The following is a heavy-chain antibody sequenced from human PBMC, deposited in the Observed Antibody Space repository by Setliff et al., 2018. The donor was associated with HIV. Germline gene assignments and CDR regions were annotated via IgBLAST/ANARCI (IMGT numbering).Heavy chain of an antibody. D-gene: IGHD1-1*01. CDR2: IYHSGNT. Sequence: SETLSLTCAVSGYSISNDYCWGWIRQPPGKGLEWIASIYHSGNTYYNPSLKSRVTISVDTSKNQFSLRLSSVTAADTAVYYCARDGSRTTGATGYYYGLDVWGQGTTVTVSS. V-gene: IGHV4-38-2*02. CDR1: GYSISNDYC. CDR3: ARDGSRTTGATGYYYGLDV. J-gene: IGHJ6*02.